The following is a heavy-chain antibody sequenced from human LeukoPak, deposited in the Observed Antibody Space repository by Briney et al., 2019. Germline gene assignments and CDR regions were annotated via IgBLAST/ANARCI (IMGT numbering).Heavy chain of an antibody. CDR2: IYAGGST. CDR1: GFTVSSNY. D-gene: IGHD3-3*01. V-gene: IGHV3-53*01. CDR3: ASAFWSGFRFDY. J-gene: IGHJ4*02. Sequence: GGSLRLSCAASGFTVSSNYMSWVRQAPGKGLEWVSVIYAGGSTYYADSVKGRFTISRDNSKNTLYLQMNSLRAEDTAVYYCASAFWSGFRFDYWGQGTLVTVSS.